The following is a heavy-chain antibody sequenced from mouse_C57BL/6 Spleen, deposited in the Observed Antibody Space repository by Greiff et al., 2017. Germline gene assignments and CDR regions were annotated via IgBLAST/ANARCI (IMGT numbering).Heavy chain of an antibody. CDR3: ARGGCGNSYFDY. Sequence: EVQLVESGGGLVQPGGSLSLSCAASGFTFTDYYMSWVRQPPGKALEWLGFIRNKANGYTTEYSASVKGRFTISRDNSQSILYLQRDALSAEDSATYYCARGGCGNSYFDYWGQGTTLTVSA. CDR2: IRNKANGYTT. V-gene: IGHV7-3*01. CDR1: GFTFTDYY. D-gene: IGHD2-1*01. J-gene: IGHJ2*01.